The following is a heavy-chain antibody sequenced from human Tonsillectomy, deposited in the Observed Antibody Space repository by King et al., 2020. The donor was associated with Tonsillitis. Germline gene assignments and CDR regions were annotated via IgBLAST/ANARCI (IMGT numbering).Heavy chain of an antibody. D-gene: IGHD4-17*01. Sequence: VQLVESGGGVVQPGRSLRLSCAASGFTFSSYGMHWVRQAPGKGLEWVAVIWYDGSNKYYADSVKGRFTISRDNSKNTLYLQMNSLRAEDTAVYYCARESPSLFQGDYEAFDIWGQGTMVTVSS. V-gene: IGHV3-33*08. CDR1: GFTFSSYG. J-gene: IGHJ3*02. CDR2: IWYDGSNK. CDR3: ARESPSLFQGDYEAFDI.